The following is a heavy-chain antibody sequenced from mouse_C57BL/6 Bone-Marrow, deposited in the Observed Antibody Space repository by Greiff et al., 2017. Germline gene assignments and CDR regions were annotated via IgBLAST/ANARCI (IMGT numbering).Heavy chain of an antibody. Sequence: VKLMESGPGLVQPSQSLSITCTVSGFSLTSYGVHWVRQSPGQGLEWLGVIWSGGSTDYNAAFISRLSISKDNAKSQVVVKMNSLQAEDTAIYYCARKGDRYYFDYWGQGTTLTVSA. CDR3: ARKGDRYYFDY. CDR2: IWSGGST. J-gene: IGHJ2*01. V-gene: IGHV2-2*01. CDR1: GFSLTSYG.